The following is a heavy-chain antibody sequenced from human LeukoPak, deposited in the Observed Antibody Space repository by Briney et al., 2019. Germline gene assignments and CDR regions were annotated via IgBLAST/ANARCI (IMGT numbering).Heavy chain of an antibody. Sequence: ASVKVSCKASGGTFSSYAISSVRQAPGQGLEWMGRIIPILGIANYAQKFQGRVTITADKSTSTAYMELSSLRSEDTAVYYCARGSYYDFWSGYYTGGYFDYWGQGTLVTVSS. CDR2: IIPILGIA. D-gene: IGHD3-3*01. CDR1: GGTFSSYA. CDR3: ARGSYYDFWSGYYTGGYFDY. J-gene: IGHJ4*02. V-gene: IGHV1-69*04.